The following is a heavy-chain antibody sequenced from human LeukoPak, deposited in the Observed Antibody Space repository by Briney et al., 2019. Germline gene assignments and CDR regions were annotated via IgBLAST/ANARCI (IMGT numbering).Heavy chain of an antibody. CDR1: GFTFSSYA. Sequence: GSLRLSCAASGFTFSSYAMSWVRQAPGKGLEWVSAISGSGGSTYYADSVKGRFTISRDNSKNTLYLQMNSLRAEDTAVYYCAKDHPSAYYYDSSGPFDAFDIWGQGTMVTVSS. CDR3: AKDHPSAYYYDSSGPFDAFDI. D-gene: IGHD3-22*01. J-gene: IGHJ3*02. CDR2: ISGSGGST. V-gene: IGHV3-23*01.